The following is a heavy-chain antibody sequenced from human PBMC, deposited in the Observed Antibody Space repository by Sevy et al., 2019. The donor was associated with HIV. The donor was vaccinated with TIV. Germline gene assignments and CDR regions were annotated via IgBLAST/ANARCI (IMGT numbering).Heavy chain of an antibody. J-gene: IGHJ5*02. CDR3: AKRERYCSSTSCYLGWFDP. D-gene: IGHD2-2*01. CDR1: GFTFSSYA. Sequence: GSLRLSCAASGFTFSSYAMSWVRQAPGKGLEWVSAISGSGGSTYDADSVKGRFTISRDNSKNTLYLQMNSLRAEDTAVYYCAKRERYCSSTSCYLGWFDPWGQGTLVTVSS. V-gene: IGHV3-23*01. CDR2: ISGSGGST.